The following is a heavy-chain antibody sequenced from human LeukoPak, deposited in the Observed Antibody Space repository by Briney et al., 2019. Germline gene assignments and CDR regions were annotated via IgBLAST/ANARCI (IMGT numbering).Heavy chain of an antibody. CDR1: GFALSSHW. V-gene: IGHV3-7*03. CDR2: VNRDGSET. Sequence: GGSLRLSCAASGFALSSHWMTWVRQVPGRGPEWVANVNRDGSETYYLGSVKGRFTISKDNAKNSLYLQMNSLRAEDTALYHCARNNGMDVWGQGTTVIVSS. J-gene: IGHJ6*02. CDR3: ARNNGMDV.